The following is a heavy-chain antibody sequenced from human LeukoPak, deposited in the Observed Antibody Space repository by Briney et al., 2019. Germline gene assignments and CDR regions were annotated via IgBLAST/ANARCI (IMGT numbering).Heavy chain of an antibody. CDR3: ARDGDIRYDILTGHWYYFDY. V-gene: IGHV3-33*01. D-gene: IGHD3-9*01. J-gene: IGHJ4*02. Sequence: GGSLRLSCAASGFTFSSYGMHWVRQAPGKGLEWVAVIWYDGSNKYYADSVKGRFTISRDNSKNTLYLQMNSLRAEDTAVYYCARDGDIRYDILTGHWYYFDYWGQGTLVTVSS. CDR2: IWYDGSNK. CDR1: GFTFSSYG.